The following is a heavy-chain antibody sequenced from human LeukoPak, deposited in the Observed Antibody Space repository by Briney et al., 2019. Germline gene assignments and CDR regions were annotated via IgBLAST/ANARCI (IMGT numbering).Heavy chain of an antibody. CDR2: IYYSGST. J-gene: IGHJ4*02. V-gene: IGHV4-59*08. CDR3: AGGSGVNYFDY. D-gene: IGHD6-25*01. CDR1: GGSISSYY. Sequence: SETLSLTCTVSGGSISSYYWSWIRQPPGKGLEWIGYIYYSGSTNYNPSLKSRVTISVDTSKNQFSLKLSSVTAADTAVYYCAGGSGVNYFDYWGQGTLVTVSS.